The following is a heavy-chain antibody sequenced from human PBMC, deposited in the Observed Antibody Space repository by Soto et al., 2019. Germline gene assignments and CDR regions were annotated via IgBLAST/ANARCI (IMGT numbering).Heavy chain of an antibody. Sequence: ASVKVSFKASGYTFTSYGISWVRQAPGQGLEWMGWISAYNGNTNYAQKLQGRVTMTTDTSTSTAYMELRSLRSDDTAVYYCARALDDYGDYVDAFDIWGQGTMVTVSS. J-gene: IGHJ3*02. CDR2: ISAYNGNT. D-gene: IGHD4-17*01. V-gene: IGHV1-18*01. CDR1: GYTFTSYG. CDR3: ARALDDYGDYVDAFDI.